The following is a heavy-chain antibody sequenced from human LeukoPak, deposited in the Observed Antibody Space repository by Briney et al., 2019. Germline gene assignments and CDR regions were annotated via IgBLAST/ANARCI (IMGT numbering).Heavy chain of an antibody. CDR2: IYSGGST. Sequence: GGSLRLSCAASGFTVSSNYMSWVRQAPGKGLEWVSVIYSGGSTYYADSVKGRFTISRDNSKNTLYLQMNSLRAEDTAVYYCARSESNWNDDGWFDPWGQETLVTVSS. V-gene: IGHV3-53*01. D-gene: IGHD1-1*01. CDR3: ARSESNWNDDGWFDP. J-gene: IGHJ5*02. CDR1: GFTVSSNY.